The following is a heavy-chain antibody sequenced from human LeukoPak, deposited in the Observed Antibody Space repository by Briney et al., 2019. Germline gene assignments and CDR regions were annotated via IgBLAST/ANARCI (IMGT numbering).Heavy chain of an antibody. CDR2: ILNDGGST. J-gene: IGHJ4*02. CDR1: GFTFNRYW. D-gene: IGHD5-18*01. Sequence: GGSLRLSCAASGFTFNRYWMHWVRQAPGEGPVWVAHILNDGGSTSYADSVKGRFTIFRDNAKNTLSLQMNSLRAEDTAVYYCVRHNYGYDYWGQGTPVTDSS. V-gene: IGHV3-74*01. CDR3: VRHNYGYDY.